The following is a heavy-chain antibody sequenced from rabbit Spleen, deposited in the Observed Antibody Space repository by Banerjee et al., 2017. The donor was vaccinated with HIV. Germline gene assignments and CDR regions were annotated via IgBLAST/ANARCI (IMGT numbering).Heavy chain of an antibody. D-gene: IGHD4-1*01. J-gene: IGHJ4*01. CDR3: VREVAAKFNL. CDR1: GFDFSSCG. Sequence: QSLEESGGDLVKPGASLTLTCTASGFDFSSCGVSWVRQAPGKGLEWIGYIDPVFGITYYANWVNGRFTISRDNAQNTLFLQLNSLTAADTATYFCVREVAAKFNLWGQGTLVTVS. V-gene: IGHV1S7*01. CDR2: IDPVFGIT.